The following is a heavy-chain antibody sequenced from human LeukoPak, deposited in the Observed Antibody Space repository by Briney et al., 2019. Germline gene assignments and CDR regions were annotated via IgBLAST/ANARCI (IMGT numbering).Heavy chain of an antibody. V-gene: IGHV3-21*01. D-gene: IGHD6-19*01. CDR3: ARVGVRYSSGGTFDY. CDR1: GFTFSSYS. J-gene: IGHJ4*02. CDR2: ISSSSSYI. Sequence: PGGSLRLSCAASGFTFSSYSMNWVRQAPGKGLEWVSSISSSSSYIYYADSVKGRFTISRDNAKNSLYLQVNSLRAEDTAVYYCARVGVRYSSGGTFDYWGQGTLVTVSS.